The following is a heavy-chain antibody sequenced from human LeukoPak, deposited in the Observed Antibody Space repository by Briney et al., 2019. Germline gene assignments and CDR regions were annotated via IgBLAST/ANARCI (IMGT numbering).Heavy chain of an antibody. CDR2: ISAYNGNT. J-gene: IGHJ3*02. CDR3: ASRRYDSSGYYSAEGAFDI. V-gene: IGHV1-18*04. Sequence: GASVKVSCKASGYTFTGYYMHWVRQAPGQGLEWMGWISAYNGNTNYAQKLQGRVTMTTDTSTSTAYMELRSLRSDDTAVYYCASRRYDSSGYYSAEGAFDIWGQGTMVTVSS. CDR1: GYTFTGYY. D-gene: IGHD3-22*01.